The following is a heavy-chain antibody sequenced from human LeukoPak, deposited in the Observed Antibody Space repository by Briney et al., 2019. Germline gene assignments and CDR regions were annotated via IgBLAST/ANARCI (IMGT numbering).Heavy chain of an antibody. J-gene: IGHJ6*02. Sequence: PGGSLRLSCAASGFTFSSYAMNWVRQAPGKGLEWVSAISSSGSSTHYADSMKGRFTISRDNSKNTLYLQMNSLRAEDTAVYYCAKDTLVYYGSGSYFSYSGMDVWGQGTTVTVSS. D-gene: IGHD3-10*01. CDR3: AKDTLVYYGSGSYFSYSGMDV. CDR1: GFTFSSYA. CDR2: ISSSGSST. V-gene: IGHV3-23*01.